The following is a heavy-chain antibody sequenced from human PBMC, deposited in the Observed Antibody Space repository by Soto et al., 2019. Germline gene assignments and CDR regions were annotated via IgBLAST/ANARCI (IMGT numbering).Heavy chain of an antibody. CDR2: IWYDGSNK. Sequence: ALRLSCAASGFTFSSYGMHWVRQAPGKGLEWVAVIWYDGSNKYYADSVKGRFTISRDNSKNTLYLQMNSLRAEDTAVYYCARDAKPRIQLYGMDVWGQGTTVTVSS. CDR1: GFTFSSYG. V-gene: IGHV3-33*01. CDR3: ARDAKPRIQLYGMDV. J-gene: IGHJ6*02. D-gene: IGHD5-18*01.